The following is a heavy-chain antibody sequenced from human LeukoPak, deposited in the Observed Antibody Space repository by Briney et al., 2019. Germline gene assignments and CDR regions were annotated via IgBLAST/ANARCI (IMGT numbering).Heavy chain of an antibody. V-gene: IGHV3-21*01. Sequence: GGSLRLSCAASGFTFSSYSMNWVRQAPGKGLEWVSSISSSSSYIYYADSVKGRFTISRDNAKNSLYLQMNSLRAEDTAVYYCARSRYCSSTSCYRYYYYGMDVWGQGTTVTVSS. CDR3: ARSRYCSSTSCYRYYYYGMDV. CDR1: GFTFSSYS. D-gene: IGHD2-2*01. J-gene: IGHJ6*02. CDR2: ISSSSSYI.